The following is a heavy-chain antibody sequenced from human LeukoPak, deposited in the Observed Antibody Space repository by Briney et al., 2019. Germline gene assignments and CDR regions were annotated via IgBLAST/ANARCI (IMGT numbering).Heavy chain of an antibody. V-gene: IGHV1-18*01. D-gene: IGHD3-10*01. CDR1: GYTFTSYG. CDR3: ARDLLWFGELFSYACFDY. Sequence: ASVKVSCKASGYTFTSYGISWVRQAPGQGLEWMGWISAYNGNTNYAQKLQGRVTMTTDTSTSTAYMELRSLRSDDTAVYYCARDLLWFGELFSYACFDYWGRGTLVTVSS. CDR2: ISAYNGNT. J-gene: IGHJ4*02.